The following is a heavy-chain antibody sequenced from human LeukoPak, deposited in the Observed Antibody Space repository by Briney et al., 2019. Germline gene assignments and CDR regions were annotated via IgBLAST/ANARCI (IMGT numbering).Heavy chain of an antibody. D-gene: IGHD6-19*01. CDR3: ARGVGHRVAVAGMRNWFDP. CDR1: GGLISSGTHY. V-gene: IGHV4-61*02. CDR2: RFTSGSP. Sequence: SETLSLTCEVPGGLISSGTHYSTWIRQPVGKGLEWLARRFTSGSPTYNSSLKSRLTISMDKSKNQFSLKLTSVTAADTAVYYCARGVGHRVAVAGMRNWFDPWGQGTLVTVSS. J-gene: IGHJ5*02.